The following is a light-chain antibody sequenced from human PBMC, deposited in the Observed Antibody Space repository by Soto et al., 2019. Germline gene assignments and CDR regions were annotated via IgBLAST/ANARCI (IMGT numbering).Light chain of an antibody. CDR3: QQYSTYTPRT. CDR2: KAS. J-gene: IGKJ1*01. CDR1: QSISIW. Sequence: DIQMTQSPSTLSASVGDRVTLSCRASQSISIWLAWYQQKPGKAPKILIYKASSLESGVPSRFSGSGSGTEFTLTISSLQPDDFATYYCQQYSTYTPRTFGQGTKVDIK. V-gene: IGKV1-5*03.